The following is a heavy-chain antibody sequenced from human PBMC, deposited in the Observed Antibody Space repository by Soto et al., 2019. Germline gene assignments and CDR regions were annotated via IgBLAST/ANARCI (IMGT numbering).Heavy chain of an antibody. CDR2: SRSKANRYTT. J-gene: IGHJ4*02. CDR1: GFIFSDHY. Sequence: GGSLRLSCAASGFIFSDHYMDWVRQAPGKGLEWLGRSRSKANRYTTEYAASVTGRFIISRDSSENSLYLQMNSLKTEDTAVYYCVRGYNSFDSWGQGALVTVS. D-gene: IGHD1-20*01. CDR3: VRGYNSFDS. V-gene: IGHV3-72*01.